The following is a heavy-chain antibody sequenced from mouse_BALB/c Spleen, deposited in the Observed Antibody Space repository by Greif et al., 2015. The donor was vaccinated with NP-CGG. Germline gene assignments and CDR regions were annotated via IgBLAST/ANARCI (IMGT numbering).Heavy chain of an antibody. CDR2: IDPANGNT. Sequence: VQLQQSGAELVKPGASVKLSCTASGFNIKDTYMHWVKQRPEQGLEWIGRIDPANGNTKYDPKFQGKATITADTSSNTAYLQLSSLTSEDTAVYYCASRPYYAMDYWGQGTSVTVSS. CDR1: GFNIKDTY. J-gene: IGHJ4*01. V-gene: IGHV14-3*02. CDR3: ASRPYYAMDY.